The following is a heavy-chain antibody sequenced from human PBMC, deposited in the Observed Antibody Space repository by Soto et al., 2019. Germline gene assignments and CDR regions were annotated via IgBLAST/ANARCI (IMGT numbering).Heavy chain of an antibody. J-gene: IGHJ4*02. CDR2: IHPGNGNT. D-gene: IGHD3-3*01. CDR3: ARDVFYHFRSGFSLHFFHY. V-gene: IGHV1-3*01. CDR1: GFTFTNYA. Sequence: ASVKVSCKTSGFTFTNYALFWVRQAPGQRLEWVGWIHPGNGNTESSEKFQDRVTLTTDTSASTAYLELRSLRSDDTALYYCARDVFYHFRSGFSLHFFHYWREGSLVPVSS.